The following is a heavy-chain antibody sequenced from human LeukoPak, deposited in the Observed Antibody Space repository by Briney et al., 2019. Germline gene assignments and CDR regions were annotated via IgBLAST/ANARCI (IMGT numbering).Heavy chain of an antibody. Sequence: SETLSLTCTVSGGSFSGYYCTWIRQTPGKGLEWIGEINHSGSANYNPSLKSRVTISLDTSKNQFSLKLSSVTAADTAVYYCARGQGTVTTHWGQGTLVTVSS. V-gene: IGHV4-34*01. J-gene: IGHJ4*02. CDR1: GGSFSGYY. D-gene: IGHD4-17*01. CDR2: INHSGSA. CDR3: ARGQGTVTTH.